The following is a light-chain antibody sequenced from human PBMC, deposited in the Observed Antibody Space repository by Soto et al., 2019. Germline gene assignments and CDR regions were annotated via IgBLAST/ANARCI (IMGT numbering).Light chain of an antibody. CDR3: QQYDTYSRT. V-gene: IGKV1-5*01. J-gene: IGKJ1*01. Sequence: DIQMTQSPSTLSASVGDRVTVTCRASQSINTWLAWYQQKPGKAPKLLIYDASSLQSGVPSRFTGRGSGTEFTLTISSLQHDDFANYYCQQYDTYSRTFGQGIKV. CDR2: DAS. CDR1: QSINTW.